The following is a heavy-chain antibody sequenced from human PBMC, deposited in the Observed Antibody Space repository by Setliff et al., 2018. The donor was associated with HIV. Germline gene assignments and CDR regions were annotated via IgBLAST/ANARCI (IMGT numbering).Heavy chain of an antibody. D-gene: IGHD6-13*01. CDR3: ARLYSTGDAFDI. Sequence: GSLRLSCVASGFSFSRYTMMWVRQTPGKGLEWVSSITSNLNYKYADSVKGRFTISRENAKNSLYLQMNSLRAGDTAVYYCARLYSTGDAFDIWGQGTMVTVSS. CDR1: GFSFSRYT. V-gene: IGHV3-21*01. CDR2: ITSNLNY. J-gene: IGHJ3*02.